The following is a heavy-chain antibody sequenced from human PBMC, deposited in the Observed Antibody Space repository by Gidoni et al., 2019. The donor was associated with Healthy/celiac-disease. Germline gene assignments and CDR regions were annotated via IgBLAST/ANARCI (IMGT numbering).Heavy chain of an antibody. D-gene: IGHD3-10*01. V-gene: IGHV1-18*01. Sequence: QVQLVQSGAEVKKPGASVTVSCKASGYTFTSYGISWVRQAPGQGLEWMGWISAYNGNTNYAQKLQGRVTMTTDTSTSTAYMELRSLRSDDTAVYYCARAPGITMVRGVPTPYYYYYMDVWGKGTTVTVSS. J-gene: IGHJ6*03. CDR3: ARAPGITMVRGVPTPYYYYYMDV. CDR1: GYTFTSYG. CDR2: ISAYNGNT.